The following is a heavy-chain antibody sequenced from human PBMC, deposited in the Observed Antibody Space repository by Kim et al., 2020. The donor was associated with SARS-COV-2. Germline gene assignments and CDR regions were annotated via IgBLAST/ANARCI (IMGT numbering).Heavy chain of an antibody. J-gene: IGHJ4*02. Sequence: NPSLKSRVTISVDTSKNQFSLKLSSVTAADMAVYYCAITGPRNSGDYFDYWGQGTLVTVSS. CDR3: AITGPRNSGDYFDY. D-gene: IGHD1-1*01. V-gene: IGHV4-59*01.